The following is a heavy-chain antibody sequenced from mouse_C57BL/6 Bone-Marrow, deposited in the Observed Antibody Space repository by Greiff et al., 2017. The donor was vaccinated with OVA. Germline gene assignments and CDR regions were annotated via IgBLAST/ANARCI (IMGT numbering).Heavy chain of an antibody. CDR3: ATTVVAAPAWFAY. CDR2: IYPGDGDT. Sequence: VQLQQSGPELVKPGASVKISCKASGYAFSSSWMNWVKQRPGKGLEWIGRIYPGDGDTNYNGKFKGKATLTADKSSSTAYMELSSLTSEDSAVYFWATTVVAAPAWFAYWGQGTLVTVSA. CDR1: GYAFSSSW. J-gene: IGHJ3*01. D-gene: IGHD1-1*01. V-gene: IGHV1-82*01.